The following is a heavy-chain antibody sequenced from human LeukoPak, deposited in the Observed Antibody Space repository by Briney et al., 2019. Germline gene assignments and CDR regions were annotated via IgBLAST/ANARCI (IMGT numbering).Heavy chain of an antibody. CDR1: GFTFSSYA. V-gene: IGHV3-64D*06. Sequence: GGSLRLSCSASGFTFSSYAMHWVRQAPGKGLEYVSGISSNGGSTYYADSVKGRFTISRDNSKNTLYLQMSSLRAEDTAMYYCVKDFIRSNWYGRLDYWGQGTLVTVSS. D-gene: IGHD6-13*01. J-gene: IGHJ4*02. CDR3: VKDFIRSNWYGRLDY. CDR2: ISSNGGST.